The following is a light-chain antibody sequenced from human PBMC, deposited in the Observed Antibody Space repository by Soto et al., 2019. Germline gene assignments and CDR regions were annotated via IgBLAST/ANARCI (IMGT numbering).Light chain of an antibody. CDR3: QSYDSSLSGGV. CDR2: ANF. J-gene: IGLJ3*02. Sequence: QSVLTQPPSVSGAPGQRVTISCTGSSSNIGAGYDVHWYQQLPGTAPKLLIYANFNRPSGVPDRFSGSKSGTSASLAITGLQAEDEADYYCQSYDSSLSGGVFGGGTKLTVL. CDR1: SSNIGAGYD. V-gene: IGLV1-40*01.